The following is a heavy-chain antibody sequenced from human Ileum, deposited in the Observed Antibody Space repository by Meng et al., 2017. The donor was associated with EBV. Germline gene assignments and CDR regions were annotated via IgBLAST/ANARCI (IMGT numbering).Heavy chain of an antibody. CDR2: MSYTEST. CDR1: NGSVSSYGYY. Sequence: QVHLQVAGPGLGKPSETLSLTCSVSNGSVSSYGYYWTWIRQPPGKGLEWIGYMSYTESTHYKSTLKSRVTTSVDKSKNQFSLKLSSVTAADTAVYYCARERGGGDRGIRWGQGTLVTVSS. CDR3: ARERGGGDRGIR. V-gene: IGHV4-61*08. D-gene: IGHD2-21*02. J-gene: IGHJ4*02.